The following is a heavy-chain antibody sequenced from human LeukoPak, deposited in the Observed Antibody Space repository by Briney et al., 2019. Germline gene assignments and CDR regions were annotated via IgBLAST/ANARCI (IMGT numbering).Heavy chain of an antibody. D-gene: IGHD2-15*01. J-gene: IGHJ5*02. CDR1: GGTFSSYA. V-gene: IGHV1-69*04. CDR2: IIPILGIA. Sequence: ASVKVSCKASGGTFSSYAISWGRQAPGQGLEWMGRIIPILGIANYAQKFQGRVTITADKSTSTAYMELSSLRSEDTAVYYCARIVERWFDPWGQGTLVTVSS. CDR3: ARIVERWFDP.